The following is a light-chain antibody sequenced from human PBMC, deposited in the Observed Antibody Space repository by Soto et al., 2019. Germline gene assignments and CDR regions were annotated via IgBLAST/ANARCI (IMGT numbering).Light chain of an antibody. CDR1: QNLSSY. CDR2: AAS. Sequence: TQSPATLSLSQGERATLSCRASQNLSSYLNWYQQKPGKAPKLLIYAASSLQSGVPSRFSGSGSGTDFTLTISSLQPEDFATYYCQQSYSTLYTFGQGTKLEIK. CDR3: QQSYSTLYT. V-gene: IGKV1-39*01. J-gene: IGKJ2*01.